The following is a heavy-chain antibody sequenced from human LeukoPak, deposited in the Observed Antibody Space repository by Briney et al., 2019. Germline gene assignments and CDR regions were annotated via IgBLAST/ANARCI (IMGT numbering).Heavy chain of an antibody. CDR3: AGYYGSGTFPSHAFDI. D-gene: IGHD3-10*01. J-gene: IGHJ3*02. Sequence: GASVKVSCKASGYTLTSYGISWVRQAPGQGLEWMGWISAYNGNTNYAQKLQGRVTMTTDTSTSTAYMELRSLRSDDTAVYYCAGYYGSGTFPSHAFDIWGQGTMVTVSS. V-gene: IGHV1-18*01. CDR2: ISAYNGNT. CDR1: GYTLTSYG.